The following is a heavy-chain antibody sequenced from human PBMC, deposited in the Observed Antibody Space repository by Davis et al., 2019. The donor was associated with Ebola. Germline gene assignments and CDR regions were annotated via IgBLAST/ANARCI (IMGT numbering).Heavy chain of an antibody. CDR2: ISYDGSDE. CDR1: GFTFRNHG. Sequence: GESLKISCAASGFTFRNHGMHWVRQAPGKGLEWVALISYDGSDEYYADSVRGRFTVSRDNSKNTLYLQMNSLRAEDTAVYYCARISSSWYWFDYWGQGTLVTVSS. J-gene: IGHJ4*02. CDR3: ARISSSWYWFDY. V-gene: IGHV3-30*03. D-gene: IGHD6-13*01.